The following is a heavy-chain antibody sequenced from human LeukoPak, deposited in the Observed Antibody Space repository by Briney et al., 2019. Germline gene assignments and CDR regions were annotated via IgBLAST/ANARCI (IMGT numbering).Heavy chain of an antibody. CDR1: GFTFSSAA. CDR2: ITGSDDNT. V-gene: IGHV3-23*01. Sequence: GGPLRLSCAASGFTFSSAAMTGLRQAPGKGVEGVSTITGSDDNTYHADSVKGRFTTSRDFSRNTVRLQMNSLRTEDTAIYYCAKGPQLYSGYHPDYWGQGTLVTVSS. J-gene: IGHJ4*02. D-gene: IGHD5-12*01. CDR3: AKGPQLYSGYHPDY.